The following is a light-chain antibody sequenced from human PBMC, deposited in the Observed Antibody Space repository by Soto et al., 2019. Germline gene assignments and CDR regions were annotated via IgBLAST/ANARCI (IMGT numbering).Light chain of an antibody. CDR2: SSY. CDR1: SSNIGGNT. Sequence: QAVVTQPPSASGTPGRRVTISCSGSSSNIGGNTVNWYQQLPGTAPKLLIYSSYQRPSGVPDRFSASKSGASASLAISGLQSEDEADYYCAAWDDSLNGVLFGGGTKLTVL. J-gene: IGLJ2*01. V-gene: IGLV1-44*01. CDR3: AAWDDSLNGVL.